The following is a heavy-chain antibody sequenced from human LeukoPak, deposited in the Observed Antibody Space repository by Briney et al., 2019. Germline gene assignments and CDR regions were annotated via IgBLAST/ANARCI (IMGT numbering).Heavy chain of an antibody. Sequence: GGSLRLSCAASGFTFSSYRMSWVRQAPGKGLEWVANIKQDGSEKSYVDSVKGRFTISRDNTKNSLYLQMNSLRAEDTAVYFCAREWAGPSFDYWGQGTLVTVSS. J-gene: IGHJ4*02. CDR2: IKQDGSEK. D-gene: IGHD6-19*01. CDR1: GFTFSSYR. CDR3: AREWAGPSFDY. V-gene: IGHV3-7*01.